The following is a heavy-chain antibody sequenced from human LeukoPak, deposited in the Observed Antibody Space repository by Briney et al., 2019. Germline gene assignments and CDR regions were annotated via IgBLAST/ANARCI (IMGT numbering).Heavy chain of an antibody. CDR2: IKQDGSEK. Sequence: GGSLRLSCAASGFTFSSYWMSWVRQAPGKGLEWVANIKQDGSEKYYVDSVKGRFTISRDNAKNSLYLQMNSLRAGDTAVYYCARDQVAAAPNYWGQGTLVTVSS. V-gene: IGHV3-7*01. CDR3: ARDQVAAAPNY. CDR1: GFTFSSYW. J-gene: IGHJ4*02. D-gene: IGHD6-13*01.